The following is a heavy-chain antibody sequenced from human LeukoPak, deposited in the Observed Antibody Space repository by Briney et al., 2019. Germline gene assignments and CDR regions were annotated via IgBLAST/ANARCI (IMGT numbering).Heavy chain of an antibody. J-gene: IGHJ4*02. CDR2: IYTSGST. Sequence: TSETLSLTCTVSGGSISSCYWSWIRQPAGKGLEWIGRIYTSGSTNYNPSLKSRVTMSVDTSKNQFSLKLSSVTAADTAVYYCARVEFNWNYVDYWGQGTLVTVSS. V-gene: IGHV4-4*07. CDR3: ARVEFNWNYVDY. D-gene: IGHD1-20*01. CDR1: GGSISSCY.